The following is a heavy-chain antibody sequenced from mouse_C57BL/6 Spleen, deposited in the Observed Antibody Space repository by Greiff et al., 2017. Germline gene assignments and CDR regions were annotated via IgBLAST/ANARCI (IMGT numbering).Heavy chain of an antibody. CDR3: ARGSNDPYYFDY. J-gene: IGHJ2*01. D-gene: IGHD2-12*01. V-gene: IGHV1-61*01. CDR1: GYTFTSYW. CDR2: IYPSDSET. Sequence: QVQLQQPGAELVRPGSSVKLSCKASGYTFTSYWMDWVKQRPGQGLEWIGNIYPSDSETHYNQKFKDKATLTVDKSSSTAYMQLSSLTSEDSAVYYCARGSNDPYYFDYWGQGTTLTVSS.